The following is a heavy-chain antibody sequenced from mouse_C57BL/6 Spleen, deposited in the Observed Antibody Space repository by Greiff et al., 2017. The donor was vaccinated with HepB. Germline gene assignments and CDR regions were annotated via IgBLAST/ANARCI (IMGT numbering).Heavy chain of an antibody. V-gene: IGHV3-6*01. CDR3: ARAGDYDDFDY. Sequence: EVKLMESGPGLVKPSQSLSLTCSVTGYSITSGYYWNWIRQFPGNKLEWMGYISYDGSNNYNPSLKNRISITRDTSKNQFFLKLNSVTTEDTATYYCARAGDYDDFDYWGQGTTLTVSS. CDR2: ISYDGSN. D-gene: IGHD2-4*01. J-gene: IGHJ2*01. CDR1: GYSITSGYY.